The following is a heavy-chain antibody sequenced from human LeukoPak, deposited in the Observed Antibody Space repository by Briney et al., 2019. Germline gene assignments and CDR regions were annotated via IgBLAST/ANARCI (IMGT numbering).Heavy chain of an antibody. CDR1: GGSINSYY. J-gene: IGHJ4*02. V-gene: IGHV4-59*12. D-gene: IGHD2-15*01. Sequence: PSETLSLTCTVSGGSINSYYWSWIRQPPGKGLEWIGYIYYSGSTNYNPSLKSRVTISVDTSKNQFSLKLSSVTAADTAVYYCAREVARGFHYWGQGTLVTVSS. CDR3: AREVARGFHY. CDR2: IYYSGST.